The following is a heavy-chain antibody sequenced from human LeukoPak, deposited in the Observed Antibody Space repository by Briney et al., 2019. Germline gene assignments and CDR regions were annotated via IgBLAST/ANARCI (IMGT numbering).Heavy chain of an antibody. J-gene: IGHJ6*02. V-gene: IGHV1-18*01. CDR1: GGTFISYA. Sequence: ASVKVSCKASGGTFISYAISWVRQAPGQGLEWMGWISAYNGNTNYAQKLQGRVTMTTDTSTSTAYMELRSLRSDDTAVYYCARGSIVVVVAATPSYYYYGMDVWGQGTTVTVSS. CDR3: ARGSIVVVVAATPSYYYYGMDV. D-gene: IGHD2-15*01. CDR2: ISAYNGNT.